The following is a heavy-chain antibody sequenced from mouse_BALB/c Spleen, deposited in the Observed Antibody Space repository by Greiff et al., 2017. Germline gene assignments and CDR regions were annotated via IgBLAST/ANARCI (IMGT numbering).Heavy chain of an antibody. V-gene: IGHV2-9*02. CDR3: ARDSPPRQQTGIFDD. D-gene: IGHD4-1*01. CDR2: IWAGGST. Sequence: QVQLKESGPGLVAPSQSLSITCTVSGFSLTSYGVHWVRQPPGKGLEWLGVIWAGGSTNYNSALMSRLSISKDNSKSQVFLKMNSLQTDDTARYYCARDSPPRQQTGIFDDWGEGTTLTVSS. J-gene: IGHJ2*01. CDR1: GFSLTSYG.